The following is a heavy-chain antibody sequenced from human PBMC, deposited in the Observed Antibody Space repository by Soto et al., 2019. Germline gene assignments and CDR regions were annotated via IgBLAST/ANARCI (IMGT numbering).Heavy chain of an antibody. CDR1: GESFSGHI. CDR2: INHSGSA. D-gene: IGHD3-10*01. Sequence: SETLSLTCAVYGESFSGHIWTWIRQTPGKGLQWIGQINHSGSASYNPSLKSRVTISVHTSNSQFSLELSSVTAADTALYYCARQGFGATHGLVDVWGQGTTVTVSS. CDR3: ARQGFGATHGLVDV. J-gene: IGHJ6*02. V-gene: IGHV4-34*01.